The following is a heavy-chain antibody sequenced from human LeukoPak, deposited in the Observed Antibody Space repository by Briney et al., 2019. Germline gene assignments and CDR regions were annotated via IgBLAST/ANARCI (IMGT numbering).Heavy chain of an antibody. CDR1: GFTFSSYA. CDR3: ARDLGYSSSWSYYYYYSMDV. J-gene: IGHJ6*02. D-gene: IGHD6-13*01. CDR2: ISYDGSNK. V-gene: IGHV3-30*04. Sequence: PGGSLRLSCAASGFTFSSYAMHWVRQAPGKGLEWVAVISYDGSNKYYADSVKGRFTISRDNSKNTLYLQMNSLRAEDTAVYYCARDLGYSSSWSYYYYYSMDVWGQGTTVTVSS.